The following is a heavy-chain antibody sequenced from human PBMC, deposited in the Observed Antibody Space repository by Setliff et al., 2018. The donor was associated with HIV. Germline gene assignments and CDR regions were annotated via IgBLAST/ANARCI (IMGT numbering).Heavy chain of an antibody. J-gene: IGHJ4*02. CDR3: TTVGYSYGYGGAIDY. Sequence: GGSLRLSCAASGFTFSNAWMSWVRQAPGKGLEWVGRIKSKADGGTTDYAAPVKGRFTISRDDSKNTLYLQMNSLKTEDTAVYYCTTVGYSYGYGGAIDYWGQGTLVTVSS. V-gene: IGHV3-15*01. CDR2: IKSKADGGTT. D-gene: IGHD5-18*01. CDR1: GFTFSNAW.